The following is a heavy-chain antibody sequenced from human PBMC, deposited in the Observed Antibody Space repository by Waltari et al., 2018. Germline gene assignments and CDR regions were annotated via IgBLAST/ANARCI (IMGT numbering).Heavy chain of an antibody. Sequence: QVQLVQSGAEVKKPGSSVKVSCKASGGTFSSYAISWVRQAPGQGLEWMGVFIPIFGTANYAQKFQGRVTITADKSTSTAYMELSSLRSEDTAVYYCARESGNWNYSYYYYYMDVWGKGTTVTVSS. V-gene: IGHV1-69*14. CDR3: ARESGNWNYSYYYYYMDV. J-gene: IGHJ6*03. CDR1: GGTFSSYA. CDR2: FIPIFGTA. D-gene: IGHD1-7*01.